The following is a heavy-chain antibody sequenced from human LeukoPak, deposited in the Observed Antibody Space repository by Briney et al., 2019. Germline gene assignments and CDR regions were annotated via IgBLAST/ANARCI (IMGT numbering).Heavy chain of an antibody. J-gene: IGHJ4*02. V-gene: IGHV4-30-2*01. CDR1: GGSISSGGSS. Sequence: PSQTLSLTCAASGGSISSGGSSWRWIRQPPGKGLEWIGYIYHSGSTYYNPPLESRVTISVDRSKNQFALKLSSVAAADTAVYYCARAGWSGYYLDYWGQGTLVTVSS. CDR3: ARAGWSGYYLDY. D-gene: IGHD3-3*01. CDR2: IYHSGST.